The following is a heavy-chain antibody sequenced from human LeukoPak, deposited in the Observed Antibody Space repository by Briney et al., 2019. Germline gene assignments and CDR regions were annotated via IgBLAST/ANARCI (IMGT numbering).Heavy chain of an antibody. J-gene: IGHJ3*02. CDR3: ARGPEYYYDSSGSNDAFDI. Sequence: ASVKVSCKASGYTFTSCGISWVRQAPGQGLEWMGWISAYNGNTNYAQKLQGRVTMTTDTSTSTAYMELRSLRSDDTAVYYCARGPEYYYDSSGSNDAFDIWGQGTMVTVSS. CDR2: ISAYNGNT. CDR1: GYTFTSCG. V-gene: IGHV1-18*01. D-gene: IGHD3-22*01.